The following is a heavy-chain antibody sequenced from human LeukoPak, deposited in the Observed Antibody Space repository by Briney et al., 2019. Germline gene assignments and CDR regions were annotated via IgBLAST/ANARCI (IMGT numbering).Heavy chain of an antibody. V-gene: IGHV4-34*01. CDR2: INHSGST. Sequence: SETLSLTCAVYGGSFSGYYWSWVRQPPGKGLEWIGEINHSGSTNYNPSLKSRVTISVDTSKNQSSLKLSSVTAADTAVYYCARGRRGGATGAYYYYYYMDVWGKGTTVTVSS. D-gene: IGHD4/OR15-4a*01. CDR3: ARGRRGGATGAYYYYYYMDV. J-gene: IGHJ6*03. CDR1: GGSFSGYY.